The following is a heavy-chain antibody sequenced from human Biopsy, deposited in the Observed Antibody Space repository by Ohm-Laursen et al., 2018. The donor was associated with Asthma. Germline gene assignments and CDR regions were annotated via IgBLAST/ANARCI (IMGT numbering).Heavy chain of an antibody. CDR1: GGTFSSDA. D-gene: IGHD6-13*01. CDR3: TRGQKSAGDRWFDP. V-gene: IGHV1-2*06. Sequence: GSSVKVSCKASGGTFSSDAISWVRQAPGQGLEWMGRINPNSGGTNYAQKFQGRVTMTRDTSISTAYMEVSRLRSDDTAVYYCTRGQKSAGDRWFDPWGQGTLVTVSS. CDR2: INPNSGGT. J-gene: IGHJ5*02.